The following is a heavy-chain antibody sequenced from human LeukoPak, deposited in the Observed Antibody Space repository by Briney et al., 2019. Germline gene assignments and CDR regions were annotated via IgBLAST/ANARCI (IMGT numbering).Heavy chain of an antibody. V-gene: IGHV3-9*01. CDR1: GFTFDDYA. CDR3: AKDVGRLERNPDY. Sequence: GGSLRLSCAASGFTFDDYAMHWVRQAPGKGLEWVSGVSWNSGSVGYADSVKGRFTTSRDNAKNSLYLQMNSLRAEDTALYHCAKDVGRLERNPDYWGQGTLVTVSS. D-gene: IGHD1-1*01. CDR2: VSWNSGSV. J-gene: IGHJ4*02.